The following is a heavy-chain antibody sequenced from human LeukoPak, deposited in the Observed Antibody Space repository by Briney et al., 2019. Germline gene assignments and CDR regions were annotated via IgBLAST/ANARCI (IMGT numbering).Heavy chain of an antibody. J-gene: IGHJ4*02. D-gene: IGHD4-23*01. CDR3: ARDVYGGTDY. Sequence: GGSLRLSCVASGFTFSSYYMQWVRQDPRRGLVWVSRISGDGTNINYADSVRGRFTISRDNAKNTVYLQMNSLRAEDTAVYYCARDVYGGTDYWGQGTLVTVSS. CDR1: GFTFSSYY. V-gene: IGHV3-74*01. CDR2: ISGDGTNI.